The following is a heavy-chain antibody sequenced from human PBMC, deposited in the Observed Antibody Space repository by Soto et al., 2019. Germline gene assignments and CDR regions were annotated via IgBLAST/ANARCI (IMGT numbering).Heavy chain of an antibody. CDR3: AKCPYSSGWYNVDY. V-gene: IGHV3-30*18. J-gene: IGHJ4*02. Sequence: QVQLVESGGGVVQPGRSLRLSCAASGFTFSSYGMHWVRQAPGKGLEWVAVISYDGSNKYYADSVKGRFTISRDNSKNTLYLQMNSLRAEDTAVYYCAKCPYSSGWYNVDYCGQGTLVTVSS. CDR2: ISYDGSNK. D-gene: IGHD6-19*01. CDR1: GFTFSSYG.